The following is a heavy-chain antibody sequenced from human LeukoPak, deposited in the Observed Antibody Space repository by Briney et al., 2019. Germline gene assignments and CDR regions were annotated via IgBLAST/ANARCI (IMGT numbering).Heavy chain of an antibody. CDR1: GFTFSSYS. Sequence: GGSLRLSCAASGFTFSSYSMNWVRQAPGKGLEWVSSISSSSSYRYYADSVKGRFTISRDNAKNSLYLQMNSLRAEDTAVYYCARSADYYGSGSYAFDIWGQGTMVTVSS. V-gene: IGHV3-21*01. D-gene: IGHD3-10*01. CDR3: ARSADYYGSGSYAFDI. CDR2: ISSSSSYR. J-gene: IGHJ3*02.